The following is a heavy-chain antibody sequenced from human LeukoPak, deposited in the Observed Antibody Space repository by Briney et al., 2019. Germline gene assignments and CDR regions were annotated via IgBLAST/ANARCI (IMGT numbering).Heavy chain of an antibody. V-gene: IGHV3-33*01. J-gene: IGHJ4*02. CDR3: ARDAGSSSLYFDY. Sequence: PGGSLRLSCAASGFTFSSYGMHWVRQAPGKGLEWVAVIWYDGSNKYYADSVKGRFTISRDNSKNTLYLQMNSLRAEDTAVYYCARDAGSSSLYFDYWGQGTLVTVSS. CDR1: GFTFSSYG. CDR2: IWYDGSNK. D-gene: IGHD6-6*01.